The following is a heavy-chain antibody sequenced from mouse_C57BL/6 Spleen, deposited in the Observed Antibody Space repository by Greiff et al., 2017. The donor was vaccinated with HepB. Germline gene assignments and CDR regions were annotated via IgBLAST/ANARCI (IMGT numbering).Heavy chain of an antibody. CDR3: ARREAIYDGYSFAY. CDR2: IYWDDDK. V-gene: IGHV8-12*01. Sequence: QVTLKESGPGILQSSQTLSLTCSFSGFSLSTSGMGVSWIRQPSGKGLEWLAHIYWDDDKRYNPSLKSRLTISKDTSRNQVFLKITSVDTADTATYYCARREAIYDGYSFAYWGQGTLVTVSA. J-gene: IGHJ3*01. D-gene: IGHD2-3*01. CDR1: GFSLSTSGMG.